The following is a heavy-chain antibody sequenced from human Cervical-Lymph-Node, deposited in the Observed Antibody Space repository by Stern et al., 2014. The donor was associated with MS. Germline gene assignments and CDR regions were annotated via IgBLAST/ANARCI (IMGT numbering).Heavy chain of an antibody. V-gene: IGHV2-26*01. CDR1: GFSLSTARMG. D-gene: IGHD6-13*01. Sequence: ESGPVLVKPTETLTLTCTVSGFSLSTARMGVSWIRQPPGKALEWLAYIFSNDEESYSTSLKSRLTISKNTSKSQVVLTMTNMDPVDTATYYCARIRGQQLVLYYFDYWGQGTLVTVSS. CDR2: IFSNDEE. J-gene: IGHJ4*02. CDR3: ARIRGQQLVLYYFDY.